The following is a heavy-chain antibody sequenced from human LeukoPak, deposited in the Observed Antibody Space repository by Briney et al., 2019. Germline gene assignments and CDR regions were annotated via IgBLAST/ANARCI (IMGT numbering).Heavy chain of an antibody. V-gene: IGHV1-46*01. CDR3: AGSATHALYDFWSGYDYYYYYGMDV. D-gene: IGHD3-3*01. CDR2: IYPRDGST. Sequence: ASVKVSCKASGYSFTSNYIHWVRQAPGQGLEWMGMIYPRDGSTSYAQKFQGRVTITRDTSASTAYMELSSLRSEDTAVYYCAGSATHALYDFWSGYDYYYYYGMDVWGQGTTVTVSS. J-gene: IGHJ6*02. CDR1: GYSFTSNY.